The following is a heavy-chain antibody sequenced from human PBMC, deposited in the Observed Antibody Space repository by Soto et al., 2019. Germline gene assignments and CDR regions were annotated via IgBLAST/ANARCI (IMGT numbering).Heavy chain of an antibody. V-gene: IGHV1-69*13. Sequence: SVKVSCKASGGTFSSYAISWVRQAPGQGLEWMGGIIPIFGTANYAQKFQGRVTITADESTSTAYMELSSLRSEDTAVYYCARDYGSYQYYYYGMDVWGQGTTVTVSS. CDR2: IIPIFGTA. J-gene: IGHJ6*02. CDR1: GGTFSSYA. CDR3: ARDYGSYQYYYYGMDV. D-gene: IGHD1-26*01.